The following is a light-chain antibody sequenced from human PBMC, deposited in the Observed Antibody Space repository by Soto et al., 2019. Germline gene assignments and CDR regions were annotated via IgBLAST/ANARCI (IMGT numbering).Light chain of an antibody. V-gene: IGKV1-5*03. CDR3: QHWVDYMWT. Sequence: DIHLTQSPSTLSASVGDRVTITCRASQSISSWLAWYQQKPGKAPKLLSYKASTLESVVPSRFSGSGSGTEFTLTISSLQPDDFATYYCQHWVDYMWTFGQGTKVEIK. CDR2: KAS. CDR1: QSISSW. J-gene: IGKJ1*01.